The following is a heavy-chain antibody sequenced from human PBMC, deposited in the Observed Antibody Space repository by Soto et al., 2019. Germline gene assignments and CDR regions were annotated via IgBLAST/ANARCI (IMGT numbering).Heavy chain of an antibody. CDR1: GFTFTSSA. D-gene: IGHD3-9*01. J-gene: IGHJ6*03. CDR2: IVVGSGNT. V-gene: IGHV1-58*02. CDR3: AADSIRYFDPEKDYYYYYYMDV. Sequence: GASVKVSCKASGFTFTSSAMQWVRQARGQRLEWIGWIVVGSGNTNYAQKFQERVTITRDMSTSTAYMELSSLRSEDTAVYYCAADSIRYFDPEKDYYYYYYMDVWGKGTTVTVSS.